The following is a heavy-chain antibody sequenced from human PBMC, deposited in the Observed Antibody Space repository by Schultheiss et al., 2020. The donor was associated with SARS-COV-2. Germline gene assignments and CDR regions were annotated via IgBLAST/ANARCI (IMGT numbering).Heavy chain of an antibody. CDR3: ARGPELVPAAIVPHYGMDV. CDR2: ISSSGSTI. J-gene: IGHJ6*02. Sequence: GGSLRLSCAASGFTFSDYYMSWIRQAPGKGLEWVSYISSSGSTIYYADSVKGRFTISRDNAKNSLYLQMNSLRAEDTAVYYCARGPELVPAAIVPHYGMDVWGQGTTVTVSS. V-gene: IGHV3-11*04. D-gene: IGHD2-2*01. CDR1: GFTFSDYY.